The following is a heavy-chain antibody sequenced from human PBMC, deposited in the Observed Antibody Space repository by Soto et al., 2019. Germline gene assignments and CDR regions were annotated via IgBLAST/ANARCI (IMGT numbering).Heavy chain of an antibody. CDR2: INPKSGDT. V-gene: IGHV1-2*02. CDR1: GYIFSDYH. Sequence: QVQLVQSGAEVKKPGASVRVSCKASGYIFSDYHIHWVRQAPGRGLEWLGLINPKSGDTDYAQNFQGRVIVTRDTSFKLVYMEVTGLMSDDTAVYYCAKDARGTRGFDEMDIWGQGTTVTVSS. CDR3: AKDARGTRGFDEMDI. D-gene: IGHD3-9*01. J-gene: IGHJ6*02.